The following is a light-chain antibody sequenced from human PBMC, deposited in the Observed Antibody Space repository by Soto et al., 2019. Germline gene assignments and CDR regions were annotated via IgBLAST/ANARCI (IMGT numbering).Light chain of an antibody. J-gene: IGKJ4*01. Sequence: EIVMTQSPATLSVSPGERATLSCRASQSVSSNLAWYQQKPGQAPRLLIYGASTRATGLPARFSGSGSGTEFTLTISNLQSEDFAVYYCQQYNKRPLTFGGGTKVEIK. CDR2: GAS. CDR1: QSVSSN. CDR3: QQYNKRPLT. V-gene: IGKV3-15*01.